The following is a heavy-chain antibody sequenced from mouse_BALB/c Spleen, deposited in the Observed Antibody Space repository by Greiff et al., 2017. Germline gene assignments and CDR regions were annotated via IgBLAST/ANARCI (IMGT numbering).Heavy chain of an antibody. Sequence: VQGVESGPGLVAPSQSLSITCTVSGFSLTSYGVHWVRQPPGKGLEWLGVIWAGGSTNYNSALMSRLSISKDNSKSQVFLKMNSLQTDDTAMYCCATSYDGYPFAYWGQGTLVTVSA. J-gene: IGHJ3*01. V-gene: IGHV2-9*02. CDR3: ATSYDGYPFAY. D-gene: IGHD2-3*01. CDR2: IWAGGST. CDR1: GFSLTSYG.